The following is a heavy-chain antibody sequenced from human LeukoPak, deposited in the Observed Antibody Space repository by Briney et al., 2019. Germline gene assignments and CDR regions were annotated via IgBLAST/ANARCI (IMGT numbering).Heavy chain of an antibody. J-gene: IGHJ5*02. CDR3: ARQYYYDSSGYYPDWFDP. D-gene: IGHD3-22*01. Sequence: GESLQISCKGSGYSFTSHWIGWVRQMPGKGLEWMGIIYPGDSDTRYSPSFQGQVTISADKSISTAYLQWSSLKASDTAMYYCARQYYYDSSGYYPDWFDPWGQGTLVTVSS. CDR1: GYSFTSHW. V-gene: IGHV5-51*01. CDR2: IYPGDSDT.